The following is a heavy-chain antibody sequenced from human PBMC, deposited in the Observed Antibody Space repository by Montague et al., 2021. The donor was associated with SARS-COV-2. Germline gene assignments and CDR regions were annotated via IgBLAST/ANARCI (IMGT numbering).Heavy chain of an antibody. J-gene: IGHJ4*02. Sequence: SLRLSCAASGFTFSDYAIYWVRQAPGKGLEWVALTSYDGSNKYYADSVKGRFAISRDNSKNTLYLQMNSLRAEDTAVYFCARDRLKWGMITFGGNDYWGQGTLVTVSS. CDR1: GFTFSDYA. CDR2: TSYDGSNK. CDR3: ARDRLKWGMITFGGNDY. D-gene: IGHD3-16*01. V-gene: IGHV3-30*09.